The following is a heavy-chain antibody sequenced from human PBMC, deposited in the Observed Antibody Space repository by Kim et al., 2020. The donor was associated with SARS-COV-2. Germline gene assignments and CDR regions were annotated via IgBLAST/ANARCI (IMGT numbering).Heavy chain of an antibody. CDR3: ARPTYGSGSYYHYGMDV. V-gene: IGHV3-30*04. D-gene: IGHD3-10*01. CDR2: ISYDGSNK. J-gene: IGHJ6*02. Sequence: GGSLRLSCAASGFTFSSYAMHWVRQAPGKGLEWVAVISYDGSNKYYADSVKGRFTISRDNSKNTLYLQMNSLRAEDTAVYYCARPTYGSGSYYHYGMDVWGQGTTVTVSS. CDR1: GFTFSSYA.